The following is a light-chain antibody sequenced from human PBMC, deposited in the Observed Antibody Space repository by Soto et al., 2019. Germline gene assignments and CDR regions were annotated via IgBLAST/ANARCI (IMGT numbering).Light chain of an antibody. CDR3: QRYNGT. V-gene: IGKV1-5*03. CDR1: QYVGSW. J-gene: IGKJ5*01. Sequence: IQLTQSPSTLAVSVRDRVTITCRASQYVGSWLAWYQQKPGKAPKLLIYKASNLQSGVPSRFSGSGSATEFTLTISSLQPDDSATYCCQRYNGTFGQGTRLEI. CDR2: KAS.